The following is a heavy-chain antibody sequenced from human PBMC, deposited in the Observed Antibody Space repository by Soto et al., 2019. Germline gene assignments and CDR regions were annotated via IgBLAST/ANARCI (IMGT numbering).Heavy chain of an antibody. D-gene: IGHD3-9*01. J-gene: IGHJ4*02. CDR1: GGSISSSSYY. CDR3: ARRYYDILTGPASGFDY. Sequence: PSETLSLTCTVSGGSISSSSYYWGWIRQPPGKGLEWIGSIYYSGSTYYNPSLKSRVTISVDTSKNQFSLKLSSVTAADTAVYYCARRYYDILTGPASGFDYWGQGTLVTVSS. CDR2: IYYSGST. V-gene: IGHV4-39*01.